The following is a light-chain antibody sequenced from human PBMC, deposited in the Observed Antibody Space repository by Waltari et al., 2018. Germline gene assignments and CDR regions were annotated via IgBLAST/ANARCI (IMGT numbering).Light chain of an antibody. Sequence: EIVLTQSPAFHSVTPKETVTITCRASQSIGNSLHWYQHKSEQSPKLLMKYASQSVSGVPSRFTGGGSGTDVTLTINSLEAEDAATYYCHQSRSLPWTFGQGTKVEIK. CDR1: QSIGNS. CDR2: YAS. CDR3: HQSRSLPWT. V-gene: IGKV6-21*01. J-gene: IGKJ1*01.